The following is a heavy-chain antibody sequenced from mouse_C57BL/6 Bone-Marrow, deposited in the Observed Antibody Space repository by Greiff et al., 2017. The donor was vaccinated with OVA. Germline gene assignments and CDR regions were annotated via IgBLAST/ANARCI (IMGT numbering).Heavy chain of an antibody. D-gene: IGHD1-2*01. V-gene: IGHV1-64*01. J-gene: IGHJ4*01. Sequence: QVQLKESGAELVKPGASVKLSCKASGYTFTSYWMHWVKQRPGQGLEWIGMIHPNSGSTNYNEKFKSKATLTVDKSSSTAYMQLSSLTSDDSAVYYCAIEDWLYYYAMDYWGQGTSGTVSS. CDR1: GYTFTSYW. CDR2: IHPNSGST. CDR3: AIEDWLYYYAMDY.